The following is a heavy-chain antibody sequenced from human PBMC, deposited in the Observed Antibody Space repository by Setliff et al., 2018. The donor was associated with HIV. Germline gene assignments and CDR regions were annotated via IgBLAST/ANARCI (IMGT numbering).Heavy chain of an antibody. D-gene: IGHD3-22*01. CDR3: ATAYFYDSSGYWYVFDI. CDR2: FDPEDEET. J-gene: IGHJ3*02. V-gene: IGHV1-24*01. Sequence: ASVKVSCKVSGDTLSEVSVHWVRQAPGKGLEWMGGFDPEDEETIYAQNFQGRVTMTEDTSTDTAYMELSSLRSEDTAMYYCATAYFYDSSGYWYVFDIWGQGTMVTVS. CDR1: GDTLSEVS.